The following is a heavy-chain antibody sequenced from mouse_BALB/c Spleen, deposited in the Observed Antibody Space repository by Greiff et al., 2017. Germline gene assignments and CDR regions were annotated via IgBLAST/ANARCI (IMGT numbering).Heavy chain of an antibody. CDR2: ISSGGSYT. CDR3: ARQKYEDY. J-gene: IGHJ2*01. CDR1: GFTFSSYG. Sequence: EVKLVESGGDLVKPGGSLKLSCAASGFTFSSYGMSWVRQTPDKRLEWVATISSGGSYTYYPDSVKGRFTISRDNAKNTLYLQMSSLRSEDTAMYYCARQKYEDYWGQGTTLTVSS. D-gene: IGHD2-10*02. V-gene: IGHV5-6*01.